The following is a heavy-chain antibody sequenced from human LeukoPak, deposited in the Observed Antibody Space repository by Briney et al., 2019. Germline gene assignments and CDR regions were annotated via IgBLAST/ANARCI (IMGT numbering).Heavy chain of an antibody. CDR3: ARSPHSRLRFLEWLLRFDP. D-gene: IGHD3-3*01. CDR1: GGSISSGGYY. Sequence: SETLSLTCTVSGGSISSGGYYWSWIRQPPGKGLEWIGYIYYSGSTNYNPSLKSRVTISVDTSKNQFSLKLSSVTAADTAVYYCARSPHSRLRFLEWLLRFDPWGQGTLVTVSS. CDR2: IYYSGST. J-gene: IGHJ5*02. V-gene: IGHV4-61*08.